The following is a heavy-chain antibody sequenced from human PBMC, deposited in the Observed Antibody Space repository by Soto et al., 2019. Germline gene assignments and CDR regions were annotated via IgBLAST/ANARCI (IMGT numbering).Heavy chain of an antibody. CDR2: INPNSGGT. Sequence: ASVKVSCKASGYTFTDCYMHWVRQAPGQGLEWMGWINPNSGGTKYAQKFQGRVTMTRVTSISTAYMELSSLRSDDTALYYCAKDPNIVVVPAATGGMDVWGQGTKVTVSS. CDR1: GYTFTDCY. D-gene: IGHD2-2*01. CDR3: AKDPNIVVVPAATGGMDV. J-gene: IGHJ6*02. V-gene: IGHV1-2*02.